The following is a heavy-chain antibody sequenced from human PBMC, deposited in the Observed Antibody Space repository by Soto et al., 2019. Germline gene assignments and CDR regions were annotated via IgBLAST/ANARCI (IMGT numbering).Heavy chain of an antibody. CDR2: ISGSGGST. D-gene: IGHD6-13*01. V-gene: IGHV3-23*01. CDR3: AKTSHLSNSWYGDWFDP. CDR1: GFTFSSYA. Sequence: GGSLRLSCAASGFTFSSYAMSWVRQAPGSGLEWVSAISGSGGSTYYADSVKGRFTISRDNSKNTLYLQMNSLRAEDTAVYYCAKTSHLSNSWYGDWFDPWGQGTLVTVSS. J-gene: IGHJ5*02.